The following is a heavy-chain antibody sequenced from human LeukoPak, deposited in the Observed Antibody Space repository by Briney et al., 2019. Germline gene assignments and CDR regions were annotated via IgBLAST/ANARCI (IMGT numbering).Heavy chain of an antibody. CDR2: IDWDDDK. CDR3: ARINVDTAMVPYFDY. J-gene: IGHJ4*02. V-gene: IGHV2-70*04. CDR1: GFSLGTRGMR. Sequence: SGPTLVNPTQTLTLTCTFSGFSLGTRGMRVSWIRQPPGKALEWLARIDWDDDKYFSTSLKTRLTISKATSKNQVVLTMTNMDPVDTATYYCARINVDTAMVPYFDYWGQGTLVTVSS. D-gene: IGHD5-18*01.